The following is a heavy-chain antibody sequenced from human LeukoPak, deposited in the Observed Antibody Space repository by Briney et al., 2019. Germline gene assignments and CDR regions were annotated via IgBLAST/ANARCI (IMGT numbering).Heavy chain of an antibody. Sequence: PGRSLRLSCAASGFTFSSYAMSWVRQAPGKGLEWVSAISGSGGSTYHADSVKGRFTISRDNSKNTLYLQMNSLRAEDTAVYYCAKDALANRYYGSGSYYNSAYWGQGTLVTVSS. D-gene: IGHD3-10*01. CDR3: AKDALANRYYGSGSYYNSAY. CDR1: GFTFSSYA. CDR2: ISGSGGST. V-gene: IGHV3-23*01. J-gene: IGHJ4*02.